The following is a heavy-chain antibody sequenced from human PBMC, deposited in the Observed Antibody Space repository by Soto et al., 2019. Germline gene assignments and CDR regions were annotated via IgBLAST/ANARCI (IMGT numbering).Heavy chain of an antibody. CDR2: IIPIFGTA. CDR1: GGTFSSYA. J-gene: IGHJ4*02. D-gene: IGHD5-18*01. Sequence: QVQLVQSGAEVKKPGSSVKVSCKASGGTFSSYAISWVRQAPGQGLEWMGGIIPIFGTANYAQKFQGRVTITADEATSTAYMGLSSLRSEDTAVYYCATSYRGYSYGLTDYWGQGTLVTVSS. CDR3: ATSYRGYSYGLTDY. V-gene: IGHV1-69*01.